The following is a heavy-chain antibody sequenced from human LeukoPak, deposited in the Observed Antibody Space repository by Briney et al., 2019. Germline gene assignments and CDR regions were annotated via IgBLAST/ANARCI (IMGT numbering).Heavy chain of an antibody. V-gene: IGHV1-2*04. J-gene: IGHJ4*02. D-gene: IGHD3-16*02. Sequence: ASVKVSCKASGYTFTGYYMHWVRQAPGQGLEWMGWINPNSGGTNCAQKFQGWVTMTRDTSISTAYMELSRLRSDDTAVYYCARARESIMITFGGVIADYWGQGTLVTVSS. CDR1: GYTFTGYY. CDR3: ARARESIMITFGGVIADY. CDR2: INPNSGGT.